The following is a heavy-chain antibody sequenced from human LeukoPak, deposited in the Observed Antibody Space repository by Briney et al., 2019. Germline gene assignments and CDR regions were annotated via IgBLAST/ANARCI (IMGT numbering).Heavy chain of an antibody. V-gene: IGHV6-1*01. CDR1: GDSVSSNSAA. D-gene: IGHD1-26*01. J-gene: IGHJ4*02. CDR3: ERDSLIGGAETFDY. CDR2: TYYRSKWYN. Sequence: SQTLSLTCAISGDSVSSNSAAWNWIRQSPSRGLEWLGRTYYRSKWYNDYAVSVKSRITINPDTSKNQFSLQLNSVTPEDTAVYSCERDSLIGGAETFDYWGQGTLVTVPS.